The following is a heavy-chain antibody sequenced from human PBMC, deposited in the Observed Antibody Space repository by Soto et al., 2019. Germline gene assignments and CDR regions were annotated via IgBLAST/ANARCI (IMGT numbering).Heavy chain of an antibody. CDR3: AGVGGSYRIDY. Sequence: SETLSLTCTVSGGSISSSSYYWGWIRQPPGKGLEWIGSIYYSGSTYYNPSLKSRVTISVDTSKNQFSLKLSSVTAADTAVYYCAGVGGSYRIDYWGQGTLVTVSS. V-gene: IGHV4-39*07. CDR2: IYYSGST. J-gene: IGHJ4*02. D-gene: IGHD3-16*02. CDR1: GGSISSSSYY.